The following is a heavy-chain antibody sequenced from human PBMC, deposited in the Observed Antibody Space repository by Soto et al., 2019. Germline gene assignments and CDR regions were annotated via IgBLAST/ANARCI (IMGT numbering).Heavy chain of an antibody. D-gene: IGHD5-18*01. CDR2: IIPIFGTA. CDR3: ARGRYSYGSLGYGMDV. J-gene: IGHJ6*02. CDR1: GGTFSSYA. V-gene: IGHV1-69*13. Sequence: VKVSCKASGGTFSSYAISWVRQAPGQGLEWMGGIIPIFGTANYAQKFQGRVTITADKSTSTAYMELSSLRSEDTAVYYCARGRYSYGSLGYGMDVWGQGTTVTVSS.